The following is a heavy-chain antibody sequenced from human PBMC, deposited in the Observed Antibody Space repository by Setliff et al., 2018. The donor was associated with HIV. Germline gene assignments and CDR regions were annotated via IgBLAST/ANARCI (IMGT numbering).Heavy chain of an antibody. J-gene: IGHJ4*02. CDR3: ATQGYSSGWYSVFPHYFDY. V-gene: IGHV3-7*01. D-gene: IGHD6-19*01. Sequence: GGSLRLSCAASGFTFSSYWMSWVRQAPGKGLEWVANIKQDGSEKYYVDSVKGRFTISRDNAKNSLYLQMNSLRAEDTAVYYCATQGYSSGWYSVFPHYFDYWGQGTLVTVSS. CDR2: IKQDGSEK. CDR1: GFTFSSYW.